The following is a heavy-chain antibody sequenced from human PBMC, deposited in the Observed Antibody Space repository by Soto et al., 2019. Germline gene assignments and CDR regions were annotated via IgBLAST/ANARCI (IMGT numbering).Heavy chain of an antibody. CDR3: EKDHTYDYGYFDS. J-gene: IGHJ4*02. CDR1: GFTFSSYA. V-gene: IGHV3-23*01. Sequence: XVSLRRTFVASGFTFSSYAVNWVRQAPGKGLEWVSTIRTSVGDTYYAASVKGRFTISRDNSKSTVYLHLNSLRAEDTAIYYCEKDHTYDYGYFDSWGQGTLVPVSS. D-gene: IGHD4-17*01. CDR2: IRTSVGDT.